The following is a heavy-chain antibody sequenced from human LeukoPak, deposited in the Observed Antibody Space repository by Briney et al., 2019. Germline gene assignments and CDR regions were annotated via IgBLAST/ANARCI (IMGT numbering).Heavy chain of an antibody. V-gene: IGHV3-7*01. CDR3: AREGSYSSSWYLDY. Sequence: GGSLRLSCVASRFPFSSYWMTWVRQAPGKGLEWVANIKQDGSKKSYVDSVKGRFTISRDNAKNSLYLQMNSLRDEDTAVYYCAREGSYSSSWYLDYWGQGTLVTVSS. J-gene: IGHJ4*02. D-gene: IGHD6-13*01. CDR2: IKQDGSKK. CDR1: RFPFSSYW.